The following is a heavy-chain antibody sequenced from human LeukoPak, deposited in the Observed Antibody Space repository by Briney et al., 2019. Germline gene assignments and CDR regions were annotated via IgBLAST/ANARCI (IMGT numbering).Heavy chain of an antibody. V-gene: IGHV4-39*01. D-gene: IGHD6-13*01. CDR1: GGSISSSSYY. CDR2: IYYSGST. J-gene: IGHJ4*02. Sequence: SETLSLTCTVSGGSISSSSYYWGWIRQPPGKGLEWIGSIYYSGSTYYNPSLKSRVTISVDTSKNQFSLKLSSVTAADTAVYHCARRLRTIAAAGKGHFDYWGQGTLVTVSS. CDR3: ARRLRTIAAAGKGHFDY.